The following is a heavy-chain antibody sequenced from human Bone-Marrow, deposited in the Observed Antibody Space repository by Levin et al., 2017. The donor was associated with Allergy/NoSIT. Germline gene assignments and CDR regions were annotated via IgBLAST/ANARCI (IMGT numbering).Heavy chain of an antibody. CDR3: VRGRSSAFGY. CDR1: GDSLSTNGVA. D-gene: IGHD2-15*01. Sequence: SETLSLTCVISGDSLSTNGVAWNWIRQSPSRGLEWLGRTYYRSQWYSDYAVSVKSRITVNPDTSRNQFSLQLNSVTPEDTAIYYCVRGRSSAFGYWGQGTLVTVSS. V-gene: IGHV6-1*01. CDR2: TYYRSQWYS. J-gene: IGHJ4*02.